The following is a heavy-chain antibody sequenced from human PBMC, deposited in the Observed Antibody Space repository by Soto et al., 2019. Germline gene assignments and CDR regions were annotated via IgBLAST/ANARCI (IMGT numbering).Heavy chain of an antibody. D-gene: IGHD2-2*01. V-gene: IGHV4-59*01. CDR2: IYYSGST. J-gene: IGHJ6*02. CDR3: ARDCSSTSCYGGDYYYGMDV. CDR1: GGSISSYY. Sequence: PSETLSLTCTVSGGSISSYYWSWIRQPPGKGLEWIGYIYYSGSTNYNPSLKSRVTTSVDTSKNQFSLKLSSVTAADTAVYYCARDCSSTSCYGGDYYYGMDVWGQGTTVTVSS.